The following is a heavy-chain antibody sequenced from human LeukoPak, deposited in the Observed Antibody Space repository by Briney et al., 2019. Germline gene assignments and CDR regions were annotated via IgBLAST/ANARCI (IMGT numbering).Heavy chain of an antibody. Sequence: ASVKVSCKASGYSFTGHYMHWVRQAPGQGLEWMGWINPNRGGTNFAQTFQGRVTMTWDTSISTVYMELSRLTSDDTAVYYCASGYGDYSPDYWGQGTLVTVSS. CDR2: INPNRGGT. J-gene: IGHJ4*02. CDR3: ASGYGDYSPDY. D-gene: IGHD4-17*01. V-gene: IGHV1-2*02. CDR1: GYSFTGHY.